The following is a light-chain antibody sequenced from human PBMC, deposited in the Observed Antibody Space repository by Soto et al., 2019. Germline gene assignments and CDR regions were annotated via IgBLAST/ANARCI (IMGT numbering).Light chain of an antibody. J-gene: IGKJ1*01. CDR2: KAS. Sequence: DMQMTQSPASLSRSVGDRFTITCLASQTISSWLAWYQQKPGKAPKLLIYKASTLKSGVPSRFSGSGSGTEFTLTIDSLQPDDFATYYCQSYRNFSWTFGQGTKVDIK. CDR1: QTISSW. V-gene: IGKV1-5*03. CDR3: QSYRNFSWT.